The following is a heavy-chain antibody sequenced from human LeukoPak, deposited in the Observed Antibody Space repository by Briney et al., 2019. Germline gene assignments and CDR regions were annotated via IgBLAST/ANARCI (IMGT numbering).Heavy chain of an antibody. CDR2: MNQDGSAT. D-gene: IGHD4-17*01. J-gene: IGHJ4*02. CDR1: GFSFSDSW. Sequence: VGSLTLSCAASGFSFSDSWMTWVRQSPGKGLEWVANMNQDGSATYHVDSVKGRFTISRDNARNSLYLQMNSLRAEDTAVYYCARDPAYGALDYWGQGTLVTAST. V-gene: IGHV3-7*01. CDR3: ARDPAYGALDY.